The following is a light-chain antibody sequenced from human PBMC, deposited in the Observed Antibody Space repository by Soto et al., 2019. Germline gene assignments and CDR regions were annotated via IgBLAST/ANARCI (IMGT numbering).Light chain of an antibody. CDR2: DVS. V-gene: IGLV2-11*01. J-gene: IGLJ1*01. Sequence: SALTQPRSVSGSPGQSVTVSCIGTSSDVGDYNSVSWYQQHPGKAPKLMIYDVSKRPSGVPDRFSGSKSGNTASLTISGLQAEDEADYYCCSYVGGYSYVFGIGPKVTVL. CDR1: SSDVGDYNS. CDR3: CSYVGGYSYV.